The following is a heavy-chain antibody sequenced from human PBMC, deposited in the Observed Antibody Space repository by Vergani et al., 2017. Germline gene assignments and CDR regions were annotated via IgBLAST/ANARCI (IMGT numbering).Heavy chain of an antibody. J-gene: IGHJ6*02. CDR3: AKDRYGDYSYYYYGMDV. D-gene: IGHD4-17*01. V-gene: IGHV3-30*18. CDR2: ISYDGSNK. Sequence: QVQLVESGGGVVQPGRSLRLSCAASGFTFSSYGMHWVRQAPGKGLEWVAVISYDGSNKYYADSVKGRFTISRDNSKNTLYLQMNSLRAEDTAVYYCAKDRYGDYSYYYYGMDVWGQGTTVTVSS. CDR1: GFTFSSYG.